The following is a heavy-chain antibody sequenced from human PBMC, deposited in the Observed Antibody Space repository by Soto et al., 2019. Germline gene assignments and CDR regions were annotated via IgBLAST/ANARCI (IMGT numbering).Heavy chain of an antibody. CDR2: ISGSGGST. CDR3: AKDSAATSYNWFDP. J-gene: IGHJ5*02. Sequence: GGSLRLSCAASGFTFSSYAMDWVRQAPGKGLEWVSSISGSGGSTYYADSVKGRFTISRDNSKDTLYLQMNNLRAEDTALYYCAKDSAATSYNWFDPWGQGTLVTVSS. CDR1: GFTFSSYA. D-gene: IGHD6-13*01. V-gene: IGHV3-23*01.